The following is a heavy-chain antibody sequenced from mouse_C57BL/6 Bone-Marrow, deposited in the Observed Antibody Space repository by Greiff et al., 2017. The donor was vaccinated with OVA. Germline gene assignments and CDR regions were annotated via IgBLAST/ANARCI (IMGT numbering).Heavy chain of an antibody. CDR1: GYTFTSYW. J-gene: IGHJ2*01. Sequence: QVQLQQPGAELVKPGASVKLSCKASGYTFTSYWMHWVKQRPGQGLEWIGMIHPNSGSTNYHEKLKSKATLTVDKSSSTAYMQLSSLTSEDSAVYYCARGDYYGSSGDYWGQGTTLTVSS. V-gene: IGHV1-64*01. CDR2: IHPNSGST. D-gene: IGHD1-1*01. CDR3: ARGDYYGSSGDY.